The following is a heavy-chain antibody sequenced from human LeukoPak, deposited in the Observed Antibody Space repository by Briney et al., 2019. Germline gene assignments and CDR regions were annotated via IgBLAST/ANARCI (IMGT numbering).Heavy chain of an antibody. CDR2: ISAYNGNT. V-gene: IGHV1-18*04. Sequence: ASVKVSCKASGYTFTSYGISWVRQAPGQGLEWMGWISAYNGNTNYAQKLQGRVTMTTDTSTSTAYMELRSLRSDDTAVYYCARDWLGYCRSTSCGNWFDPWGQGTLVTVSS. CDR1: GYTFTSYG. CDR3: ARDWLGYCRSTSCGNWFDP. J-gene: IGHJ5*02. D-gene: IGHD2-2*01.